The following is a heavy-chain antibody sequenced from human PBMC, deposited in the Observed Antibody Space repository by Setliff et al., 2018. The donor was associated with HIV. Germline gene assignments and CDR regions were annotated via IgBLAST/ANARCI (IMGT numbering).Heavy chain of an antibody. Sequence: SETLSLTCAVYGGSFSNYYWSWIRQLPGKGLEWIGEINHSGSTNYNPSLKSRVTISVDTSKSQFSLNLTSVAAADTAVYYCARGLSITVFGVVRTGNYMGVWGKGTTVTVSS. V-gene: IGHV4-34*01. J-gene: IGHJ6*03. CDR1: GGSFSNYY. D-gene: IGHD3-3*01. CDR3: ARGLSITVFGVVRTGNYMGV. CDR2: INHSGST.